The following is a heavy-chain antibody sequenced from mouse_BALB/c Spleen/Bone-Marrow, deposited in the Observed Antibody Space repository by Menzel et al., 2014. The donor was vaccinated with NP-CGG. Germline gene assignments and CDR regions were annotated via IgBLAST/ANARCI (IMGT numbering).Heavy chain of an antibody. CDR2: IYPSDSYT. Sequence: SGAELVRPGASVKLSCKASGYTFTSYWINWVKQRPGQGLEWIGNIYPSDSYTNYNQKFKDKATLTVDKSSSTAYMQLSSPTSEDSAVYYCTRGGYYGSSYVDYWGQGTTLTVSS. CDR1: GYTFTSYW. CDR3: TRGGYYGSSYVDY. D-gene: IGHD1-1*01. V-gene: IGHV1-69*02. J-gene: IGHJ2*01.